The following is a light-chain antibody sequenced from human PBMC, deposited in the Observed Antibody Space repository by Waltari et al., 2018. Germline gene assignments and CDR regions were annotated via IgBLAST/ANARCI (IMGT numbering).Light chain of an antibody. V-gene: IGKV3-15*01. CDR1: QNVTTY. CDR2: RAS. Sequence: EIVMTQSPAPLSVSPGERATLPCRASQNVTTYLAWYQQKPGQAPRLLIHRASIRATDRPGRFSGGGSGTEFTLTISGLQSEDFAVYFCQHYNNWPLTFGGGTKVEIK. CDR3: QHYNNWPLT. J-gene: IGKJ4*01.